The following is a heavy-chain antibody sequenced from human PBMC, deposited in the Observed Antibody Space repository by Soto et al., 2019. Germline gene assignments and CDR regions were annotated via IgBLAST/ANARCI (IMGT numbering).Heavy chain of an antibody. CDR3: ARGRLRYFDWLLYYFDY. CDR2: IWYDGSNK. V-gene: IGHV3-33*01. Sequence: QVQLVESGGGVVQPGRSLRLSSAASGFTFSSYGMHWVRQAPGKGLEWVAVIWYDGSNKYYADSVKGRFTISRDNSKNTLYLQMNSLRAEDTAVYYCARGRLRYFDWLLYYFDYWGQGTLFTVSS. CDR1: GFTFSSYG. J-gene: IGHJ4*02. D-gene: IGHD3-9*01.